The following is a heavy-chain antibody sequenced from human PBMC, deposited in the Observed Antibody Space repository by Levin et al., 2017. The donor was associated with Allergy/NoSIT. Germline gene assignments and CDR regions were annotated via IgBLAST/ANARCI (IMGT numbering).Heavy chain of an antibody. Sequence: SCAASGFTFSDYYMSWIRQAPGKGLEWVSYISSSGSTIYYADSVKGRFTISRDNAKNSLYLQMNSLRAEDTAVYYCARDQADYYDSSGYYYFDYWGQGTLVTVSS. D-gene: IGHD3-22*01. J-gene: IGHJ4*02. CDR2: ISSSGSTI. CDR3: ARDQADYYDSSGYYYFDY. CDR1: GFTFSDYY. V-gene: IGHV3-11*01.